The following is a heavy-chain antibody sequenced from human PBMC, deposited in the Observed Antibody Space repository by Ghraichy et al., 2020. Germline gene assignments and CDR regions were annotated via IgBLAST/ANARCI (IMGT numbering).Heavy chain of an antibody. V-gene: IGHV6-1*01. Sequence: SQTLSLTCAISGDSVSSNSAAWNWIRQSPSRGLEWLGRTYYRSKWYNDYAVSVKSRITINPDTSKNQFSLQLNSVTPEDTAVYYCARDMRYSSGWYGIYFDYWGQGTLVTVSS. CDR1: GDSVSSNSAA. J-gene: IGHJ4*02. D-gene: IGHD6-19*01. CDR3: ARDMRYSSGWYGIYFDY. CDR2: TYYRSKWYN.